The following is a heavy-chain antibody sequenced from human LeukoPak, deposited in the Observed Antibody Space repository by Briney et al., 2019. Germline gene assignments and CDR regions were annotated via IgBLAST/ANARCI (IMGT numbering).Heavy chain of an antibody. CDR3: AREARGSGRDFDY. CDR1: GFTFGIHY. J-gene: IGHJ4*02. CDR2: IGTRSNPI. Sequence: GGSLRLSCATSGFTFGIHYMSWVRQAPGMGLEWISYIGTRSNPIYYADSVKGRFTISRDDAKNSLYLQMNSLRDEDTAVYFCAREARGSGRDFDYWGQGILVTVSS. D-gene: IGHD1-26*01. V-gene: IGHV3-11*01.